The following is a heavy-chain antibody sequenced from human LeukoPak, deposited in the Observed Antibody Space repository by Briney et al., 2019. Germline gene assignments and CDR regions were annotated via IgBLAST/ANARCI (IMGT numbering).Heavy chain of an antibody. Sequence: GGSLRLSCVASGFTFNNYGMHWIRQAPGKGLEWVAVIWFDGSNKYYADSVKGRFTISRDNSKNTVYLQMNSLRVEDTAVYYCARYPDVWGVITYYFDYWGQGTLVTVSS. J-gene: IGHJ4*02. CDR2: IWFDGSNK. V-gene: IGHV3-33*01. CDR1: GFTFNNYG. CDR3: ARYPDVWGVITYYFDY. D-gene: IGHD3-10*01.